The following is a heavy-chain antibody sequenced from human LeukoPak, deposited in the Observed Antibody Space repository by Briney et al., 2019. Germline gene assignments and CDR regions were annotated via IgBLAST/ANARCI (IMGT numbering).Heavy chain of an antibody. D-gene: IGHD4-17*01. Sequence: PGESLKISCKGSGYSFTSYWIGWVRQLPGKGLEWMGIIYPGDSDTRYSPSFQGQVTISADKSIRTAYLQWSSLKASDTAIYYCARHHDYGDYGCFDYWGQGTLVTVSS. J-gene: IGHJ4*02. CDR2: IYPGDSDT. V-gene: IGHV5-51*01. CDR1: GYSFTSYW. CDR3: ARHHDYGDYGCFDY.